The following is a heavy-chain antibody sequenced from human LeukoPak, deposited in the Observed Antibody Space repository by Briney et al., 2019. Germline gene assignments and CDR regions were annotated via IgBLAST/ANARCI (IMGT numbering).Heavy chain of an antibody. J-gene: IGHJ4*02. D-gene: IGHD1-1*01. V-gene: IGHV3-7*01. Sequence: ETLSLTCTVSGGSISSYYWSWIRQPPGKGLEWVAQISQDGTESYSVDSVRGRFTISRDNAKNSVYLQMNSLRPEDTAVYYCARDSTGTVFDLWGQGTLVTVSS. CDR2: ISQDGTES. CDR1: GGSISSYY. CDR3: ARDSTGTVFDL.